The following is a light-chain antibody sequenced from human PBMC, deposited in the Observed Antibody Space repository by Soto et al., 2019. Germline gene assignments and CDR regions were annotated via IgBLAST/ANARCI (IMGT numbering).Light chain of an antibody. CDR3: QQSYSTPLT. J-gene: IGKJ4*01. V-gene: IGKV1-39*01. CDR2: AAS. CDR1: QSISSY. Sequence: DSQMTQSPSSLSASVGDRVTITCRASQSISSYLNWYQQKPGKAPKLLIYAASSLQSGVPSRFSGSGSGTDVTLTISSLQPEDFATYYCQQSYSTPLTFGGGTKVEIK.